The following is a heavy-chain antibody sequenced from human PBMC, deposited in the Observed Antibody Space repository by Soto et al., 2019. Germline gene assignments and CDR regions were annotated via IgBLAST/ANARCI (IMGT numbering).Heavy chain of an antibody. CDR2: IYYTGTT. CDR1: GGSISSITYH. Sequence: SEXLSLTCTVSGGSISSITYHWAWIRQPPGKGLEWIASIYYTGTTYYSPSLKSRVTISVDTSKNHFSLKLSSVTAADTAVYYCSRARESAFDPWGQGTLVTVSS. CDR3: SRARESAFDP. J-gene: IGHJ5*02. V-gene: IGHV4-39*02.